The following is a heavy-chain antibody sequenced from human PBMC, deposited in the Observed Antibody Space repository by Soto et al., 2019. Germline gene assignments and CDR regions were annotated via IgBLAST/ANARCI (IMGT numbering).Heavy chain of an antibody. D-gene: IGHD5-18*01. CDR2: INPNSGGT. CDR3: ARVRPDTAMVTAWHY. CDR1: GYTFTGYY. Sequence: ASVKVSCKASGYTFTGYYMHWVRQAPGQGLEWTGWINPNSGGTNYAQKFQGRVTMTRDTSISTAYMELSRLRSDDTAVYYCARVRPDTAMVTAWHYWGQGTLVTVSS. J-gene: IGHJ4*02. V-gene: IGHV1-2*02.